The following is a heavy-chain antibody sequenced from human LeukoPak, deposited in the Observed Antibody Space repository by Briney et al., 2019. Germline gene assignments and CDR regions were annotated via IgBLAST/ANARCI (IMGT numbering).Heavy chain of an antibody. CDR3: ARASALGYCSSTSCYQDFFDY. D-gene: IGHD2-2*01. CDR2: ISYDGSSK. J-gene: IGHJ4*02. Sequence: GGSLRLSCAASGFTFSSYAMHWVRQAPGKGLEWVAVISYDGSSKYYADSVKGRFTISRDNSKNTLYLQMNSLRAEDTAVYYCARASALGYCSSTSCYQDFFDYWGQGTLVTVSS. CDR1: GFTFSSYA. V-gene: IGHV3-30-3*01.